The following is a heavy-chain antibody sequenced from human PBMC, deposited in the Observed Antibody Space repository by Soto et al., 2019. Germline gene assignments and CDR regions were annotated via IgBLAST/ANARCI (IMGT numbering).Heavy chain of an antibody. Sequence: GASVKVSCKASGYTFTSYGISWVRQAPGQGLEWMGWISAYNGNTNYAQKLQGRVTMTTDTSTSTAYMELRSLRSDDTAVYYCARDISREVLWFGESHDAFDIWGQGTMVTVSS. CDR3: ARDISREVLWFGESHDAFDI. CDR2: ISAYNGNT. J-gene: IGHJ3*02. CDR1: GYTFTSYG. V-gene: IGHV1-18*04. D-gene: IGHD3-10*01.